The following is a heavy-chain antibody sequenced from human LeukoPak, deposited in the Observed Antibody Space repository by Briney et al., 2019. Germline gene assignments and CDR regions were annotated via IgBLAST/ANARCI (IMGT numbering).Heavy chain of an antibody. CDR2: IIPIFGTA. CDR3: ARSGIAAAGSYFDY. J-gene: IGHJ4*02. D-gene: IGHD6-13*01. Sequence: SSVKVSCKASGGTFSSYAISWVRQAPGQGLEWMGGIIPIFGTANYAQEFQGRVTITRDTSASTAYMELSSLRSEDMAVYYCARSGIAAAGSYFDYWGQGTLVTVSS. CDR1: GGTFSSYA. V-gene: IGHV1-69*05.